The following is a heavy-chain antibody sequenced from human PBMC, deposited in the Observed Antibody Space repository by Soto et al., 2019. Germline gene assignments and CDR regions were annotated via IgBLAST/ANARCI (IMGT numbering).Heavy chain of an antibody. J-gene: IGHJ4*02. D-gene: IGHD3-3*01. Sequence: QVQLVQSGAEVKKPGASVKVSCKTYGFTFTSYGIHWVRQAPGQGLEWMGWINAFNGKTNYVRRLQGRVTMTTDTSTSTDYMELRSLRSDDTALYYCARDQDFWSGYCDQWGQGTLVTVSS. CDR1: GFTFTSYG. CDR3: ARDQDFWSGYCDQ. CDR2: INAFNGKT. V-gene: IGHV1-18*04.